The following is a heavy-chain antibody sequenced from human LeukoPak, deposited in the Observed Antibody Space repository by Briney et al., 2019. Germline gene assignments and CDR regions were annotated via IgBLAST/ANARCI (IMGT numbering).Heavy chain of an antibody. D-gene: IGHD5-18*01. CDR3: ARPTDSYGYIDY. V-gene: IGHV3-21*01. CDR1: GFTFSRYW. Sequence: GGSLRLSCAASGFTFSRYWMAWVRQAPGKGLEWVPSISSSSSYIYYADSVKGRFTISRDNAKNSLYLQMDSLRAEDTAVYYCARPTDSYGYIDYWGQGTLVTVSS. J-gene: IGHJ4*02. CDR2: ISSSSSYI.